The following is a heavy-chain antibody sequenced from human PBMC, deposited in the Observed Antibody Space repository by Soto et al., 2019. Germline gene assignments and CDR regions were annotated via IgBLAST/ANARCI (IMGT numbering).Heavy chain of an antibody. V-gene: IGHV3-48*03. CDR2: ISSSGSTI. CDR3: AREVIYSSRYYGMDV. D-gene: IGHD6-13*01. Sequence: RLSCAASGFTFSSYEMNWVRQAPGKGLEWVSYISSSGSTIYYADSVKGRFTISRDNAKNSLYLQMNSLRAEDTAVYYCAREVIYSSRYYGMDVWGQGTTVTVSS. J-gene: IGHJ6*02. CDR1: GFTFSSYE.